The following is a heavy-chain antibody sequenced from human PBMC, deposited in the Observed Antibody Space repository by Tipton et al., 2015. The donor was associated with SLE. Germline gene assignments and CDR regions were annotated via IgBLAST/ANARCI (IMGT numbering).Heavy chain of an antibody. CDR2: IYHTGST. CDR1: GGSISSGASS. J-gene: IGHJ3*01. D-gene: IGHD3-22*01. Sequence: TLSLTCTVSGGSISSGASSWSWIRQPPGKGLEWMGYIYHTGSTYNNPSLKSRVTISVDKSKNQFSLKLNSVTAADTAVYYCATVDYFDSGDALDFWGHGSMVTVSS. V-gene: IGHV4-30-2*01. CDR3: ATVDYFDSGDALDF.